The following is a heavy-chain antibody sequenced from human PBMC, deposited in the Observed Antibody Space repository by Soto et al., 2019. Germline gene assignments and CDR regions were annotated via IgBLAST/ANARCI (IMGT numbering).Heavy chain of an antibody. CDR1: GYPVTAYY. CDR3: ASGGGVGVAGSAAFDI. D-gene: IGHD3-3*01. Sequence: QLHLVQSGAVVKKPGASVTVSCSASGYPVTAYYMHWVRQAPGRGLEWMGGINPATGAAKYTQTFQGRVTVARDASTRTVVMELGGLTSEDPAVFYCASGGGVGVAGSAAFDIWGQGTLVTVSS. V-gene: IGHV1-2*02. CDR2: INPATGAA. J-gene: IGHJ3*02.